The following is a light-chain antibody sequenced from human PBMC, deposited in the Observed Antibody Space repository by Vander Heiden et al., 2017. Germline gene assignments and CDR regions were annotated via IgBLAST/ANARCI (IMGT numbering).Light chain of an antibody. V-gene: IGLV2-14*03. Sequence: QSALTRPPSVSGSPGQSITISCTGTSSDVGGYNYGSWYQQHPGKAPKLMIYDVSKRPSGVSNRFSGSKSGNTASLTISGLQAEDEADYYCSSYTSSSTSVFGTGTKVTVL. CDR2: DVS. CDR1: SSDVGGYNY. CDR3: SSYTSSSTSV. J-gene: IGLJ1*01.